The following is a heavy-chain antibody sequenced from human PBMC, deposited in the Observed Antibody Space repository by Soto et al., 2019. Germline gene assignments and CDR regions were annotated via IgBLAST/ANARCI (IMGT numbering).Heavy chain of an antibody. CDR3: ARDHGGCGGDCIGGGSDY. V-gene: IGHV3-33*01. Sequence: QVQLVESGGGVVQPGRSLRLSCAASGFTFSSYGMHWVRQAPGKGLEWVAVIWYDGSNKYYADSVKGRFTISRDNSKNTLYLQMNSRRAEDTAVYYCARDHGGCGGDCIGGGSDYWGQGTLVTVSS. CDR1: GFTFSSYG. J-gene: IGHJ4*02. CDR2: IWYDGSNK. D-gene: IGHD2-21*02.